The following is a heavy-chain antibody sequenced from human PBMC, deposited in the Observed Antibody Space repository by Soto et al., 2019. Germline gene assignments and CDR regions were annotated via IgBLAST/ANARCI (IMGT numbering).Heavy chain of an antibody. Sequence: QVQLQESGPGLVKSSETLSLICFVSGEALGSGQSYWNWIRQPPGKGQEWIGQTFVTGATKCSASLKIRVTMSVDTSKRQISLALTSVTAADSATYFCARGRSDSAGSSFGRRMDVWGQGTTVTVSS. J-gene: IGHJ6*02. CDR2: TFVTGAT. CDR1: GEALGSGQSY. D-gene: IGHD3-10*01. CDR3: ARGRSDSAGSSFGRRMDV. V-gene: IGHV4-61*01.